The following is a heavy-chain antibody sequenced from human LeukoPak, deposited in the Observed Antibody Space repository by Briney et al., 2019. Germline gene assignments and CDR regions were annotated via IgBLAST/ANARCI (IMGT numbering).Heavy chain of an antibody. D-gene: IGHD2-8*01. V-gene: IGHV4-39*01. CDR3: ARRYSTTTWYYFDY. CDR1: GGSISSSSHR. CDR2: MSSSGST. J-gene: IGHJ4*02. Sequence: SETLSLTCAVSGGSISSSSHRWGWIRQPPGKGLEWIASMSSSGSTNYNPSFQSRATISVDTSKNQFSLRLSSVTAADTAVYYCARRYSTTTWYYFDYWGQGTLVTVSS.